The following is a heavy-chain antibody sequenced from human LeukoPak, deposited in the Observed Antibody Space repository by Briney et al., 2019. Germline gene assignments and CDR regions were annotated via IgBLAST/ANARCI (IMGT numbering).Heavy chain of an antibody. CDR2: IGGRGGST. CDR3: ARGRAAFDI. V-gene: IGHV3-23*01. Sequence: GGSLRLSCAASGFTFTSFAMTWVRQAPGKGLEWVSTIGGRGGSTDYADSVKGRFTISRDNSKNTLYLQMNNLRAEDTAVYYCARGRAAFDIWGQGTMATVS. J-gene: IGHJ3*02. CDR1: GFTFTSFA.